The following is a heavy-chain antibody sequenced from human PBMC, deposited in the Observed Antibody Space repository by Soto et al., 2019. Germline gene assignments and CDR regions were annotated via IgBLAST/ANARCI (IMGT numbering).Heavy chain of an antibody. V-gene: IGHV1-18*01. CDR2: ISAYNGNT. Sequence: ASGKVCCKASGYTFTSDGISGVRQAPGQGLEWMGWISAYNGNTNYAQKLQGRVTMTTDTSTSTAYMELRSLRSDDTAVYYCAKSYYDFWSGYYRGDMDVWGQGTTVTV. CDR3: AKSYYDFWSGYYRGDMDV. CDR1: GYTFTSDG. D-gene: IGHD3-3*01. J-gene: IGHJ6*02.